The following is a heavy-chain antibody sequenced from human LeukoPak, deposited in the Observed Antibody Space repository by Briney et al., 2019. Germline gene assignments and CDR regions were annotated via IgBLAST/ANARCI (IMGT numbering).Heavy chain of an antibody. J-gene: IGHJ4*02. CDR3: AKVLRGTYYFFDY. V-gene: IGHV3-23*01. D-gene: IGHD1-26*01. CDR1: GFTFSNYA. CDR2: ITGSGGST. Sequence: GGSLRLFCAASGFTFSNYAMSWVREAPGKGLEWVSDITGSGGSTYYADSVKGRFTISRDNSKHTLDLQMNSLRAEDTAKYFCAKVLRGTYYFFDYWGLGTLVAVSS.